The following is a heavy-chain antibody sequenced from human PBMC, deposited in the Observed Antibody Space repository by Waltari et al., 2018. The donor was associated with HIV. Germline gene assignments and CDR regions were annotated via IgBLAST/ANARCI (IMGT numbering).Heavy chain of an antibody. CDR1: GYTFINFD. V-gene: IGHV1-8*02. Sequence: QVYLVQSGPEVKRPGASVKISCKAYGYTFINFDVNWVRQANGQGPEWLGWMNPNSGNTASPYIFEERVTMTRDVSTATAYMEMSGLTPEDTAIYYCARNSSGKGNRYFYYGLDVWGQGTPVTV. CDR3: ARNSSGKGNRYFYYGLDV. CDR2: MNPNSGNT. D-gene: IGHD3-22*01. J-gene: IGHJ6*02.